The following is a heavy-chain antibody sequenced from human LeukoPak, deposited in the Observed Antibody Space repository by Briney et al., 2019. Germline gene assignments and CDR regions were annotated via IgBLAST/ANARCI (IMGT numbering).Heavy chain of an antibody. J-gene: IGHJ5*02. V-gene: IGHV4-61*02. CDR3: ARDPSYSSSVKTNSWFDP. CDR2: IYTSGST. D-gene: IGHD6-6*01. CDR1: GGSISSGSYY. Sequence: PSQTLSLTCTVSGGSISSGSYYWSWIRQPAGKGLEWIGRIYTSGSTNYNPSLKSRVTISVDTSKNQFSLKLSSVTAADTAVYYCARDPSYSSSVKTNSWFDPWGQGTLVTVSS.